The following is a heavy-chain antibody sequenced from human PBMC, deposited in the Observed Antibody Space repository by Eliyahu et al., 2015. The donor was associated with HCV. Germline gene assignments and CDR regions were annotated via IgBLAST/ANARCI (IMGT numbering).Heavy chain of an antibody. V-gene: IGHV3-13*01. J-gene: IGHJ4*02. CDR2: IGTAGDT. CDR3: ARVPYSGSYYEY. D-gene: IGHD1-26*01. Sequence: EVHLVESGGGLVQPGGSLRLSCAASGFTFSNYDMXWVRQATGKGLEWVXAIGTAGDTYYPDSVKGRFTISRENAKNSLYLQMNSLRAGDTAVYYCARVPYSGSYYEYWGQGTLVTVSS. CDR1: GFTFSNYD.